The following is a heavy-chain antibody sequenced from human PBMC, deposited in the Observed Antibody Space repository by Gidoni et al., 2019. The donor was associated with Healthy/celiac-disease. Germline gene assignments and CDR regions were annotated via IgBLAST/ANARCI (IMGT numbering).Heavy chain of an antibody. Sequence: QVQLVESGGGVVQPGRSLRLSFAASGFTFSSYAMHWVRQAPGKGLEWVAVISYDGSNKYYADSVKGRFTISRDNSKNTLYLQMNSLRAEDTAVYYCARARYFDWLLYLFDYWGQGTLVTVSS. V-gene: IGHV3-30*04. CDR3: ARARYFDWLLYLFDY. J-gene: IGHJ4*02. CDR2: ISYDGSNK. CDR1: GFTFSSYA. D-gene: IGHD3-9*01.